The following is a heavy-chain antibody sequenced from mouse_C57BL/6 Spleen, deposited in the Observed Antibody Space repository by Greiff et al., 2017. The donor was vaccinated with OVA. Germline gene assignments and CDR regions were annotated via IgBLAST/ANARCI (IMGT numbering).Heavy chain of an antibody. CDR1: GYTFTSYW. CDR3: ARGGTKGSWFAY. D-gene: IGHD3-3*01. J-gene: IGHJ3*01. V-gene: IGHV1-59*01. CDR2: IDPSDSYT. Sequence: QVQLQQPGAELVRPGTSVKLSCKASGYTFTSYWMHWVKQRPGQGLEWIGVIDPSDSYTNYNQKFKGKATLTVDTSSSTAYMQLSSLTSEDSAVYYCARGGTKGSWFAYWGQGTLVTVSA.